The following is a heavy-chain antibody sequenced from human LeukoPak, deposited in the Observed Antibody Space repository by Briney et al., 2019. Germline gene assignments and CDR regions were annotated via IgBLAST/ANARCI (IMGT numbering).Heavy chain of an antibody. CDR3: ARDMNDLWSGYQNASDI. V-gene: IGHV3-21*01. Sequence: PGESLRLSCAAPGFTISSYSMNWVRQAPGKGLEWVSSISSSSSYIYYADSVKGRFTISRDNAKNSLYLQMNSLRAEDTAVYYCARDMNDLWSGYQNASDIWGQGTMVTVSS. CDR1: GFTISSYS. CDR2: ISSSSSYI. J-gene: IGHJ3*02. D-gene: IGHD3-3*01.